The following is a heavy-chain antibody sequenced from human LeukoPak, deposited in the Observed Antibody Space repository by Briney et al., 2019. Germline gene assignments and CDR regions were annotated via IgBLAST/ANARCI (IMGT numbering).Heavy chain of an antibody. V-gene: IGHV3-48*03. CDR3: ARAPYTIFGAMDV. CDR1: GFTFGSYE. CDR2: ISCSGSTI. J-gene: IGHJ6*03. Sequence: HPGGSLRLSCAASGFTFGSYEMNWVRQAPGKGLEWVSYISCSGSTIYYADSVKGRFTISRDNAKNSLYLQMNSLRAEDTAVYYCARAPYTIFGAMDVWGKGTTVTVSS. D-gene: IGHD3-3*01.